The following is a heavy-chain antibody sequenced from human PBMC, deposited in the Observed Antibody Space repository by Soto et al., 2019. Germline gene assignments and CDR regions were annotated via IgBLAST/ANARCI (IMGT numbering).Heavy chain of an antibody. CDR2: ISAYNGNT. J-gene: IGHJ4*02. V-gene: IGHV1-18*01. CDR1: GYTFTSYG. D-gene: IGHD3-22*01. Sequence: ASVKVSCKASGYTFTSYGISWVRQAPGQGLEWMGWISAYNGNTNYAQKLQGRVTMTTDTSTSTAYMELRSLRSDDTAVYYCASSLYYYDSSGCEYYFDYWGQGTLVTVSS. CDR3: ASSLYYYDSSGCEYYFDY.